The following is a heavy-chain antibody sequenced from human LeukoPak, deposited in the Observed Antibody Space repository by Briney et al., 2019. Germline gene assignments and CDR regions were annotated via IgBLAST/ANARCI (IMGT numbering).Heavy chain of an antibody. CDR3: ARGTQLEWPSDY. V-gene: IGHV4-61*01. Sequence: SETLSLTCTVSGGSVSSGSYYWSWIRQPPGKGLEWIGYIYYSGSTNYNPSLKSRVTISVDTSKNQFSLKLSSVTAADTAVYYCARGTQLEWPSDYWGQGTLVTVSS. D-gene: IGHD3-3*01. CDR2: IYYSGST. J-gene: IGHJ4*02. CDR1: GGSVSSGSYY.